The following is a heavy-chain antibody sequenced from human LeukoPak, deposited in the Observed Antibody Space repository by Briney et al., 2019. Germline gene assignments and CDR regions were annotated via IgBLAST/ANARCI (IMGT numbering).Heavy chain of an antibody. V-gene: IGHV3-64*01. CDR2: ISTNGGGT. J-gene: IGHJ4*02. CDR3: ARWGSTSCYDY. D-gene: IGHD2-2*01. CDR1: GFTFSTYA. Sequence: GGSLRLSCAASGFTFSTYAMHWVRQAPGKGLEYVSAISTNGGGTYYANSVKGRFTISRDNSKNTLYLQMGSLRAEDMAVYYCARWGSTSCYDYWGQRTLVTVSS.